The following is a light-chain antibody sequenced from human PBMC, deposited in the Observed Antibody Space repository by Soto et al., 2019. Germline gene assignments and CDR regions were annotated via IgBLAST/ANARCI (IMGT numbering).Light chain of an antibody. CDR3: QQSYSTPLT. V-gene: IGKV1-39*01. CDR2: AAS. CDR1: QSISSY. J-gene: IGKJ4*01. Sequence: DIQMTQSPSSLSASVGDRVTITCRASQSISSYLNWYQQKPGIAPKLLIYAASSLQSGVPSRFSGSGSGTDFTLTISSLQPEDFATYYCQQSYSTPLTFGVWTKVEIK.